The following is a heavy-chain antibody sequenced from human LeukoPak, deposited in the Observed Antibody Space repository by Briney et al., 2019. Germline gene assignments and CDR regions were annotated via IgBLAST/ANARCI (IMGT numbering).Heavy chain of an antibody. CDR1: GFTFSSYS. CDR3: ARESEGMVRGVIMGLVEY. V-gene: IGHV3-21*01. Sequence: GGSLRLSCAASGFTFSSYSMNWVRQAPGKGLEWVSSISSSSSYIYYADSVKGRFTISRDNAKNSLYLQMNSLRAEDTAVYYCARESEGMVRGVIMGLVEYWGQGTLVTVSS. J-gene: IGHJ4*02. D-gene: IGHD3-10*01. CDR2: ISSSSSYI.